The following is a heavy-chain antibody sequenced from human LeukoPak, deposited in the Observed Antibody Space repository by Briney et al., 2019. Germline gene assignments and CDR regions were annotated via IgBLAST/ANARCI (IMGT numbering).Heavy chain of an antibody. V-gene: IGHV3-33*01. Sequence: GGSLRLSCAASGFTFSSHGMHWVRQAPGKGLEWVAVIWYDGSNKYYADSVKGRFTISRDNSKNTLYLQMNSLRADDTAVYYCATAEKYYYDSSGYSDWGQGTLVTVSS. CDR2: IWYDGSNK. CDR3: ATAEKYYYDSSGYSD. J-gene: IGHJ4*02. CDR1: GFTFSSHG. D-gene: IGHD3-22*01.